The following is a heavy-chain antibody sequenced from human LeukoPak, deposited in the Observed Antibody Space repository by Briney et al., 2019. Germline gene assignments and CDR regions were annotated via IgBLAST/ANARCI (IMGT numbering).Heavy chain of an antibody. CDR3: AAGMVLLGSRSPYFDY. D-gene: IGHD2-15*01. V-gene: IGHV1-58*01. CDR2: IVVGGGNT. CDR1: GFTFTSSA. Sequence: SVKVSCKASGFTFTSSAVQWVRQAPGQRLEWIGWIVVGGGNTNYAQKFQERVTITRDMSTSTAYMELSSLRSEDTAVYYCAAGMVLLGSRSPYFDYWGQGTLVTVSS. J-gene: IGHJ4*02.